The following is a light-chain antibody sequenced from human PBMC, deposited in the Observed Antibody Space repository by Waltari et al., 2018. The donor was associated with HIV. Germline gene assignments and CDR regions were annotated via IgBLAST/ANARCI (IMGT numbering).Light chain of an antibody. Sequence: SYVLTQPPSLSVAPGQTARITCGGNNLGRNSVHWYQQKPGQAPVLVVYDDSDRPSGIPERFSGSNSGNTATLTISRVEAGDEADYYCQVWDSSSDHRVFGGGTKLTVL. CDR2: DDS. CDR1: NLGRNS. V-gene: IGLV3-21*02. CDR3: QVWDSSSDHRV. J-gene: IGLJ3*02.